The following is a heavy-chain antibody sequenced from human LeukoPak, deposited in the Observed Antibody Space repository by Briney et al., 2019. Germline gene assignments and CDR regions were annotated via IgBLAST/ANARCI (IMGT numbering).Heavy chain of an antibody. CDR3: ARDYTGYFP. D-gene: IGHD3-9*01. J-gene: IGHJ5*02. V-gene: IGHV3-23*01. CDR1: GFTFINHA. CDR2: ISGSGSST. Sequence: GGSLKLSCAASGFTFINHAMSWVRQAPGKGLEWVSAISGSGSSTYYADSVKGRFTISRDNSKNTLYLQMNSLRAEDTAVYYCARDYTGYFPWGQGTLVIVSS.